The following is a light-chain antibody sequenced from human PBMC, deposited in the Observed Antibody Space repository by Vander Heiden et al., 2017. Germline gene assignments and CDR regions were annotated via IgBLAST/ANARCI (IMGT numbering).Light chain of an antibody. V-gene: IGKV3-20*01. Sequence: EIVLTQSPGTLSLSPGESATLSCRASQSVSSSYLAWYQQKPGQAPRLLIYGASSRATGIPDRFSGSGSGTDFTLTISRLEPEDFAVYYCQQYGSSPLTFGGGTKLEIK. CDR2: GAS. CDR3: QQYGSSPLT. J-gene: IGKJ4*01. CDR1: QSVSSSY.